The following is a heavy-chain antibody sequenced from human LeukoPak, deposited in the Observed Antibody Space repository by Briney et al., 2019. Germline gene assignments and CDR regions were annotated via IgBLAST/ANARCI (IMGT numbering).Heavy chain of an antibody. CDR3: AKVSWAYGSGSPIAY. CDR1: GFTLSSSA. CDR2: ISGSGGST. J-gene: IGHJ4*02. Sequence: GGSLRLSCAVSGFTLSSSAMSWVRQAPGKGLEWVSTISGSGGSTNYADSVKGRFTISRDNSKNTLYLQMSSLKAEDTAVYYCAKVSWAYGSGSPIAYWGQGTLVTVSS. D-gene: IGHD3-10*01. V-gene: IGHV3-23*01.